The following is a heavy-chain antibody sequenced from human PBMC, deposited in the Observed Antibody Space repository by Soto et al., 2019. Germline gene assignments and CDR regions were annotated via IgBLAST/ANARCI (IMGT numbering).Heavy chain of an antibody. D-gene: IGHD3-22*01. CDR3: ARGGYFDSSNYLAY. CDR2: INPNSGNT. J-gene: IGHJ4*02. CDR1: GYSLSGYY. V-gene: IGHV1-3*01. Sequence: ASVKVSCKASGYSLSGYYLHWVRQAPGQGPEWMGWINPNSGNTKYSQKFQGRVIIERDTSASTAYMELSSLRSEDTAVYYCARGGYFDSSNYLAYWGLGTLVTVSS.